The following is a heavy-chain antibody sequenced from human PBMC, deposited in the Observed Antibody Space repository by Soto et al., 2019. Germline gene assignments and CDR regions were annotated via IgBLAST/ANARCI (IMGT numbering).Heavy chain of an antibody. CDR2: INHSGST. CDR1: GGSFSGYY. CDR3: ARDKITGLFDY. Sequence: PSETLSLTCAVYGGSFSGYYWTWIRQPPGTGLEWIGEINHSGSTNYNPSLKRRVTITVDTSKNQFSLKLNSVTAADTAVYYCARDKITGLFDYWGQGTLVTVSS. V-gene: IGHV4-34*01. D-gene: IGHD2-8*02. J-gene: IGHJ4*02.